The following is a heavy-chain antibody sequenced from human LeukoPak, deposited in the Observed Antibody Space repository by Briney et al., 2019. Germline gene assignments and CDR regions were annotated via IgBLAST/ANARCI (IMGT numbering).Heavy chain of an antibody. V-gene: IGHV4-34*01. Sequence: SETLSLTCAVYGGSFSGYYWSWIRQPPGKGLEWVGEINHSGSTNYNPSLKSRVTISVDTSKNQFSLKLSSVTAADTAVYYCARNLYYYDSSGYSRALGYWGQGTLVTVSS. D-gene: IGHD3-22*01. CDR3: ARNLYYYDSSGYSRALGY. CDR2: INHSGST. CDR1: GGSFSGYY. J-gene: IGHJ4*02.